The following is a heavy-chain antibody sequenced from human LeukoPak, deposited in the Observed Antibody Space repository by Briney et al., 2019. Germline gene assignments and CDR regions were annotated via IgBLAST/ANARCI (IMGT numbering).Heavy chain of an antibody. CDR1: GGSFSGYY. CDR3: ATALGPTVTTSGYFDY. Sequence: PSETLSLTCAVYGGSFSGYYWSWIRQPPGKGLEWIGEINHSGSTNNNPSLKSRVTISVDTSKNQFSLKLSSVTAADTAVYYCATALGPTVTTSGYFDYWGQGTLVTVSS. V-gene: IGHV4-34*01. D-gene: IGHD4-17*01. J-gene: IGHJ4*02. CDR2: INHSGST.